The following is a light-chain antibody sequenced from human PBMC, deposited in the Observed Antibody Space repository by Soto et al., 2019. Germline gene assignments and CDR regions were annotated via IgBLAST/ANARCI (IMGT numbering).Light chain of an antibody. Sequence: QSALTQPPSASGSPGQSVTISCTGTSSDVGAYDYVSWYQQHPGKAPELIIYKVNQRPSGVPDRFSGSKSGNTASLTVSGLQAEDEADYYCNSHSGRSNFVVFGTGTKVTVL. CDR1: SSDVGAYDY. J-gene: IGLJ1*01. CDR2: KVN. CDR3: NSHSGRSNFVV. V-gene: IGLV2-8*01.